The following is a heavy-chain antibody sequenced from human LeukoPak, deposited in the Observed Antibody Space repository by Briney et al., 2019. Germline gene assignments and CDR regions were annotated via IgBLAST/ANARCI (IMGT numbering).Heavy chain of an antibody. J-gene: IGHJ4*02. CDR3: AKSKTAVTTGYLDY. CDR2: ISSSGSTI. V-gene: IGHV3-11*01. Sequence: GGSLRLSCAASGFTFSDYYMSWIRQAPGKGLEWVSYISSSGSTIYYADSVKGRFTISRDNSKNSLYLQMNSLRTEDTALYYCAKSKTAVTTGYLDYWGQGTLVTVSS. D-gene: IGHD4-17*01. CDR1: GFTFSDYY.